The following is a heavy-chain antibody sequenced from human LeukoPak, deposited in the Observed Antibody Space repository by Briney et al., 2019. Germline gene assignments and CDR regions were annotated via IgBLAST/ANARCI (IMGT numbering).Heavy chain of an antibody. CDR1: GFTFSSYA. Sequence: GGSLRLSCAASGFTFSSYAMSWVRQAPGKELEWASAISGSGGSTYYADSVKGRFTISRDSSKNTLYLQMNSLRAEDTAVYYCAKDLGYSGPNGMDVWGQGTTVTVSS. CDR2: ISGSGGST. D-gene: IGHD5-12*01. J-gene: IGHJ6*02. CDR3: AKDLGYSGPNGMDV. V-gene: IGHV3-23*01.